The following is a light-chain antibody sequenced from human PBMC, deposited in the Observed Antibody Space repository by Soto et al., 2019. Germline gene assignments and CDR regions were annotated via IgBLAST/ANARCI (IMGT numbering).Light chain of an antibody. Sequence: DIQLTQSPSSLSASVGDRVTITCRASQSIDSLLIWYQQKPGIAPKVLIYAPSSLQSGVPSRFSGSGSGTDFTLTINSLRPEDFATYYCQQTYNAPFTFGQGTKLDI. V-gene: IGKV1-39*01. CDR3: QQTYNAPFT. CDR2: APS. CDR1: QSIDSL. J-gene: IGKJ2*01.